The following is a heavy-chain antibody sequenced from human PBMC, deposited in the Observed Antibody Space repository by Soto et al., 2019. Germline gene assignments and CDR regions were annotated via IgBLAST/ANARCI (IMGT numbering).Heavy chain of an antibody. CDR1: GGSIISYY. CDR2: INHSGST. D-gene: IGHD2-15*01. Sequence: SETLSLTCTVSGGSIISYYWSWIRQPPGKGLEWIGEINHSGSTNYNPSLKSRVTVSVDTSKNQFSLKLSSVTAADTAVYYCARDYCSGGSCYFDLWGRGTLVTVSS. J-gene: IGHJ2*01. V-gene: IGHV4-34*01. CDR3: ARDYCSGGSCYFDL.